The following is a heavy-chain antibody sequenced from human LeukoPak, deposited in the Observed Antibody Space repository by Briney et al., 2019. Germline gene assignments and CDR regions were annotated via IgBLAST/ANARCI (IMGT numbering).Heavy chain of an antibody. Sequence: TPGGSLRLSCAASEFTFSNAWMSWVRQAPGKGPEWVGRIKSKTDGGTTDYAAPVKGRFTISRDDSKNTLYLQMNSLKTEDTAVYYCTTKPYFSTWEEGWGQGTLVTVSS. D-gene: IGHD6-13*01. CDR2: IKSKTDGGTT. V-gene: IGHV3-15*01. CDR3: TTKPYFSTWEEG. CDR1: EFTFSNAW. J-gene: IGHJ4*02.